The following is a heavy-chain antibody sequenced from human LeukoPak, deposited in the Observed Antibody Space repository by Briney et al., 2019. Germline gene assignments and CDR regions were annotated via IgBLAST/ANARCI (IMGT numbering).Heavy chain of an antibody. CDR1: VYTFTCYY. V-gene: IGHV1-2*02. CDR3: ARDKGVWSGYFDY. Sequence: GASVTVSCKASVYTFTCYYMHWVRQAPGQGLEWMGWINPNSGGTNYAQKFQGRVTMTRDTSISTAYMELSRLRSDDTAVYYCARDKGVWSGYFDYWGQGTLVTVSS. J-gene: IGHJ4*02. D-gene: IGHD3-3*01. CDR2: INPNSGGT.